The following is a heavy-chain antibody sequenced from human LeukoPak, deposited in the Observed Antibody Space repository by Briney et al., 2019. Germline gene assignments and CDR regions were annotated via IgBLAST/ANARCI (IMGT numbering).Heavy chain of an antibody. V-gene: IGHV4-34*01. Sequence: PSETLSLTCAVYGGSFSGYYWSWIRQPPGKGLEWIGEINHSGSTNYNPSLKSRVTISVDTSKNQFSLKLSSVTAADTAVYYCAREGHSSLYYMDVWGKGTTVTVSS. CDR1: GGSFSGYY. D-gene: IGHD6-6*01. CDR2: INHSGST. CDR3: AREGHSSLYYMDV. J-gene: IGHJ6*03.